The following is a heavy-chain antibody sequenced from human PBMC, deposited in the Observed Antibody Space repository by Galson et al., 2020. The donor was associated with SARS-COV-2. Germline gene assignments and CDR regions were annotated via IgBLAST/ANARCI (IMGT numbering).Heavy chain of an antibody. Sequence: SGPTLVKPTQTLTLTCTFSGFSLSTSGMCVSWIRQPPGKALEWLALIDWDDDKYYSTSLKTRLTISKDTSQNQVVLTMTNMDPVDTATYYCARISGVVRDLGLGYIYYYYGMDVWGQGTTVTVSS. CDR1: GFSLSTSGMC. CDR2: IDWDDDK. CDR3: ARISGVVRDLGLGYIYYYYGMDV. V-gene: IGHV2-70*01. D-gene: IGHD3-10*01. J-gene: IGHJ6*02.